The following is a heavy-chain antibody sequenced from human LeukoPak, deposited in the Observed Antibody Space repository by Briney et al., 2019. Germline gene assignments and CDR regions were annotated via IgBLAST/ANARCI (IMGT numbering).Heavy chain of an antibody. Sequence: SETLSLTCTVSGDSISSYYWGWIRQPPGKGLEWIGSIYYSGSTYYNPSLKSRVTISVDTSKNQFSLKLSSVTAADTAVYYCARQGYKYYYDSSGYSPFDYWGQGPLVTVSS. CDR3: ARQGYKYYYDSSGYSPFDY. D-gene: IGHD3-22*01. J-gene: IGHJ4*02. CDR2: IYYSGST. V-gene: IGHV4-39*01. CDR1: GDSISSYY.